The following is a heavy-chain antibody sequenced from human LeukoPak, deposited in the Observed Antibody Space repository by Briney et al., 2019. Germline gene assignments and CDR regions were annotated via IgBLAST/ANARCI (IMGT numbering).Heavy chain of an antibody. CDR1: GFTFSSYA. J-gene: IGHJ4*02. CDR3: ARGVRPGIAAAYF. CDR2: ISYDGSNK. V-gene: IGHV3-30*07. D-gene: IGHD6-13*01. Sequence: GRSLRLSCAASGFTFSSYAMHWVRQAPGKGLEWVAVISYDGSNKYYADAVKGRFIISRDNYKNTVYLQMNSLRAEDTAVYYCARGVRPGIAAAYFWGQGTLVTVSS.